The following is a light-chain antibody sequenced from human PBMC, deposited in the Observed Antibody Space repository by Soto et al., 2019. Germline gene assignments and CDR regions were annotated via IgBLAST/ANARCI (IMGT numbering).Light chain of an antibody. Sequence: DIQMTQSPSSLSASVGDRVTITCRASQNINSYLNWYQHKPGKAPNLLIYAASSLQSGVPPRFSGSGSGTHFTLTISSLQPEDSAIYYCQQSYNNPTFGQGTRLEIK. V-gene: IGKV1-39*01. CDR1: QNINSY. CDR2: AAS. CDR3: QQSYNNPT. J-gene: IGKJ5*01.